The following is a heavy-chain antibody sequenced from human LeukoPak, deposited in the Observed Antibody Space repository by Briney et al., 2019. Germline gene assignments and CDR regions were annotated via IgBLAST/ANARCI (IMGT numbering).Heavy chain of an antibody. CDR2: IDYSGST. CDR1: GGSISSSSYY. Sequence: SETLSLTCTVSGGSISSSSYYWGWIRQPPGKGLEWIGCIDYSGSTYYNPSLKSRVTISVDTSKNQFSLKLSSVTAADTAVYYCARRGVLVVPAAMRPFDYWGQGTLVTVS. D-gene: IGHD2-2*01. J-gene: IGHJ4*02. CDR3: ARRGVLVVPAAMRPFDY. V-gene: IGHV4-39*01.